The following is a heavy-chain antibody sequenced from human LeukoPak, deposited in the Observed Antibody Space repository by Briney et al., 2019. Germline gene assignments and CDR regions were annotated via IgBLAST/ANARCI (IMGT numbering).Heavy chain of an antibody. CDR1: GFTFSDYD. J-gene: IGHJ4*02. CDR2: ISGLSTHI. CDR3: GRAFPPLRTSSAGDL. D-gene: IGHD3-16*01. Sequence: GGSLILSCSASGFTFSDYDMNWVRRAPGKGLEWVSSISGLSTHIYYGDSVKGRFSISRDNAKNSVYLQMNSLGVEDTAIYYCGRAFPPLRTSSAGDLWGQGILVTVSS. V-gene: IGHV3-69-1*02.